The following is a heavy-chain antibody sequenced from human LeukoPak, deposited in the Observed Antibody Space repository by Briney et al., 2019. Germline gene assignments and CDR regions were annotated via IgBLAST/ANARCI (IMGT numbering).Heavy chain of an antibody. CDR1: GGSISSYY. V-gene: IGHV4-59*12. CDR2: IYYTGST. Sequence: SETLSLTCTVSGGSISSYYWSWIRQPPGKGLEWIGYIYYTGSTNYNPSLKSRVTISVDTSKNQFSLKLSSVTAADTAVYYCARTKRRYCTNGVCYKPPNYFDYWGQGTLVTVSS. J-gene: IGHJ4*02. CDR3: ARTKRRYCTNGVCYKPPNYFDY. D-gene: IGHD2-8*01.